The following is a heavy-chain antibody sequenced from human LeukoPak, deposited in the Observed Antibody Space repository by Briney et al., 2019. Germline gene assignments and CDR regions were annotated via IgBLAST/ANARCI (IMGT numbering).Heavy chain of an antibody. D-gene: IGHD2-2*01. CDR3: AREAIVVVSVLDY. CDR1: GFTFSSYA. Sequence: GRSLILSCAASGFTFSSYAMHWVRQAPGKGLEWVAVISYDGSNKYYADSVKGRFTISRDNSKNTLYLQMNSLRAEDTAVYYCAREAIVVVSVLDYWGQGTLVTVSS. J-gene: IGHJ4*02. CDR2: ISYDGSNK. V-gene: IGHV3-30*01.